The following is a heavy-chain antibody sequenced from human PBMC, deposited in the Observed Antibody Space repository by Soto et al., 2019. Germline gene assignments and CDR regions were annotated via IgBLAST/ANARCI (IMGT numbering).Heavy chain of an antibody. D-gene: IGHD3-3*01. CDR3: ARGPRLRFLEWPPDN. CDR1: GGSISSGDYY. V-gene: IGHV4-30-4*01. J-gene: IGHJ4*02. CDR2: IYYSGST. Sequence: SETLSLTCTVSGGSISSGDYYWSWIRQPPGKGLEWIGYIYYSGSTYYNPSLKSRVTISVDTSKNQFSLKLSSVTAADTAVYYCARGPRLRFLEWPPDNWGQGTLVTVSS.